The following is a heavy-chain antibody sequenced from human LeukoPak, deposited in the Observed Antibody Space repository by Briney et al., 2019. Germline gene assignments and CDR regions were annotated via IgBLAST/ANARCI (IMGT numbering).Heavy chain of an antibody. D-gene: IGHD3-10*01. CDR1: GFTFDDYA. Sequence: PGGSLRLSCAASGFTFDDYAMHWVRQAPGKGLEWVSFISWNSGVIGYADSVKGRFTISRDNAKNSLYLQMKSLRPEDTALYYCAKGSYGSGSYVDYWGQGSLVTVSS. J-gene: IGHJ4*02. CDR2: ISWNSGVI. CDR3: AKGSYGSGSYVDY. V-gene: IGHV3-9*01.